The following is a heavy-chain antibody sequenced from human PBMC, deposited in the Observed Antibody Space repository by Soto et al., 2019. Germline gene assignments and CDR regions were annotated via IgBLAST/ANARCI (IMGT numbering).Heavy chain of an antibody. J-gene: IGHJ4*02. CDR3: TAMAGIDS. D-gene: IGHD6-19*01. V-gene: IGHV3-73*02. CDR2: IRTKTNNYAT. CDR1: GFTFSGSG. Sequence: EVQLVESGGGLVQPGGSLNLSCAASGFTFSGSGIHWVRQASGKGLEWVGRIRTKTNNYATAYAASVKGRFTISRDDSKNMAYLQMNSLKTEDTAVYYCTAMAGIDSWGQGTLVTVSS.